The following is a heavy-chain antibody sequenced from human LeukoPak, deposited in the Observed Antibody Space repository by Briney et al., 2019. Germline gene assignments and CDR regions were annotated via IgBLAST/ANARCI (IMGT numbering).Heavy chain of an antibody. CDR1: VFTLHDHA. V-gene: IGHV3-9*01. CDR3: ARGGSNGSMIY. CDR2: ISWNSGSI. J-gene: IGHJ4*02. D-gene: IGHD2-8*01. Sequence: PGGSLRLSCVGSVFTLHDHAMHWVRQAPGKGLEWVSGISWNSGSIGYADSVKGRFTISRDNAKNSLYLQMNSLRAEDTAVYYCARGGSNGSMIYWGQGTLVTVSS.